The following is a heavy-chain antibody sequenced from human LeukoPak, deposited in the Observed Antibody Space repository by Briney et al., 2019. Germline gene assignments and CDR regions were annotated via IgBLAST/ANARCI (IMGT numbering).Heavy chain of an antibody. V-gene: IGHV4-4*02. D-gene: IGHD3-10*01. CDR1: GFTFSSNAM. J-gene: IGHJ4*02. CDR3: AREAYYYGSGSYYRHLDY. Sequence: GSLRLSCAASGFTFSSNAMSWVRQPPGKGLEWIGEIYHSGSTNYNPSLKSRVTISVDKSKNQFSLKLSSVTAADTAVYYCAREAYYYGSGSYYRHLDYWGQGTLVTVSS. CDR2: IYHSGST.